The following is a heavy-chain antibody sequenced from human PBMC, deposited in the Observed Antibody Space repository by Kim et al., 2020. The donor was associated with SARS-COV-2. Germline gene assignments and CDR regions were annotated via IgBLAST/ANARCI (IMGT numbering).Heavy chain of an antibody. CDR1: GFTFGDYT. V-gene: IGHV3-43*01. D-gene: IGHD4-4*01. Sequence: GGSLRLSCAASGFTFGDYTMHWVRHSPGKGLEWVSLISWDSSVTYYADSVKGRFTISRDNSKDSLFLEMNSLRTEDTALYYCAKGTGHMTKITTSTMDVWGQVTTVTVSS. CDR3: AKGTGHMTKITTSTMDV. J-gene: IGHJ6*02. CDR2: ISWDSSVT.